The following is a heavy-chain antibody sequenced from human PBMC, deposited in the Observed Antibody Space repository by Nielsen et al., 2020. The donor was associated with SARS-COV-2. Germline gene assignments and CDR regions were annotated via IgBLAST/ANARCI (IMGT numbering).Heavy chain of an antibody. D-gene: IGHD6-13*01. CDR2: IYYSGST. CDR1: GGSISSYY. Sequence: SETLSLTCTVSGGSISSYYWSWIRQPPGKGLEWIGYIYYSGSTNYNPSLKSRVTISVDTPKNQFSLKLSSVTAADTAVYYCAKGTDSRKQGYWGQGTLVTVSA. J-gene: IGHJ4*02. CDR3: AKGTDSRKQGY. V-gene: IGHV4-59*12.